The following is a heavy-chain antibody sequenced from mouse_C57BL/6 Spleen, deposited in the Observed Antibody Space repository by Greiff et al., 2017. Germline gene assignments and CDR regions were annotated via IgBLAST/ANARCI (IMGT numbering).Heavy chain of an antibody. CDR1: GYSFTGYY. V-gene: IGHV1-42*01. Sequence: EVQLQQSGPELVKPGASVKISCKASGYSFTGYYMNWVKQSPEKSLEWIGEINPSTGGTTYNQKFKAKATLTVDKSSSTAYMQLKSLTSEDSAVYYCARSYDYYAMDYWGQGTSVTVSS. J-gene: IGHJ4*01. CDR3: ARSYDYYAMDY. CDR2: INPSTGGT.